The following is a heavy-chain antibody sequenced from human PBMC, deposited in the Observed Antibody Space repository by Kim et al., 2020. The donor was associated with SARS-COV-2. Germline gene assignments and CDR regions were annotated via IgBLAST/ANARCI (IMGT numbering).Heavy chain of an antibody. V-gene: IGHV4-61*07. CDR3: ARQTESSSFFDY. D-gene: IGHD6-6*01. Sequence: TTYNPALKSKVTISVDRSKDQFSLKLSSVTAADTAVYYCARQTESSSFFDYWGQESLVTVSS. CDR2: T. J-gene: IGHJ4*02.